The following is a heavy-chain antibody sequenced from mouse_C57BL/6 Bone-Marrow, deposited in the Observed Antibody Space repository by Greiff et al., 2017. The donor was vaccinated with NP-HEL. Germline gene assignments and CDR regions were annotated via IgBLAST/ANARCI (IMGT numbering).Heavy chain of an antibody. Sequence: VQLQQPGTELVKPGASVKLSCKASGYTFTSYWMHWVKQRPGQGLEWIGNINPSNGGTNYNEKFKSKATLTVDKSSSTAYMQLSSLTSEDSAVYYCARRGITPVPCYWYFDVWGTGTTVTVSS. D-gene: IGHD1-1*01. CDR2: INPSNGGT. V-gene: IGHV1-53*01. CDR3: ARRGITPVPCYWYFDV. CDR1: GYTFTSYW. J-gene: IGHJ1*03.